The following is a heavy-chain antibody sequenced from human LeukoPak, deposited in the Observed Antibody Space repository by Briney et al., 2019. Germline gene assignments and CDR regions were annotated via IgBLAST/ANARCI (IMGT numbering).Heavy chain of an antibody. Sequence: SETLSLTCIVPGGSISSSSYYWAWIRQSPGKGLEWIGRIYSTGSTNYNPSLKSRVTMSVDTSKNQFSLRLRSVTAADTAVYYCARQIASAGTAGFDFWGQGALVTVSS. CDR3: ARQIASAGTAGFDF. V-gene: IGHV4-39*07. J-gene: IGHJ4*02. CDR2: IYSTGST. CDR1: GGSISSSSYY. D-gene: IGHD6-13*01.